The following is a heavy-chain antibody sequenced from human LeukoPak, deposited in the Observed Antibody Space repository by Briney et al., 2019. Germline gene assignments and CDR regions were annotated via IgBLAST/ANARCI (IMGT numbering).Heavy chain of an antibody. CDR3: ARGGYYYGSGSYLY. CDR1: GFTFSSYS. J-gene: IGHJ4*02. D-gene: IGHD3-10*01. Sequence: PGGSLRLSCAASGFTFSSYSMNWVRQAPGKGLEWVSYISSGSSTIYYADSVKGRFTISRDNAKNSLYLQMNSLRAEDTAVYYCARGGYYYGSGSYLYWGQGTLVTVSS. V-gene: IGHV3-48*01. CDR2: ISSGSSTI.